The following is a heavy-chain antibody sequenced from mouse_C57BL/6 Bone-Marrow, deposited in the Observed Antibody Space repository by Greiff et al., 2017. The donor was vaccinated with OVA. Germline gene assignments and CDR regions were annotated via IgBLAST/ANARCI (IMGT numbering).Heavy chain of an antibody. Sequence: VQLQQSGAELVKPGASVKLSCKASGYTFTSYWMQWVKQRPGQGLEWIGEIDPSDSYTNYNQKFKGKATLTVDTSSSTAYMQLSSLTSEDSAVYYCASAVLAYWGQGTLVTVSA. V-gene: IGHV1-50*01. CDR1: GYTFTSYW. J-gene: IGHJ3*01. CDR3: ASAVLAY. CDR2: IDPSDSYT.